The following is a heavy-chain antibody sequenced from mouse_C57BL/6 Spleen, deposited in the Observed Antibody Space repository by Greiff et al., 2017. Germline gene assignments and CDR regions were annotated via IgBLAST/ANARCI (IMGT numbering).Heavy chain of an antibody. D-gene: IGHD1-1*01. CDR3: ARNYYYGSSGYFDY. CDR2: IWTGGGT. CDR1: GFSLTSYA. V-gene: IGHV2-9-1*01. Sequence: VMLVESGPGLVAPSQSLSITCTVSGFSLTSYAISWVRQPPGKGLEWLGVIWTGGGTNYNSALKSRLSISKDNSKSQVFLKMNSLQTDDTARYYCARNYYYGSSGYFDYWGQGTTLTVSS. J-gene: IGHJ2*01.